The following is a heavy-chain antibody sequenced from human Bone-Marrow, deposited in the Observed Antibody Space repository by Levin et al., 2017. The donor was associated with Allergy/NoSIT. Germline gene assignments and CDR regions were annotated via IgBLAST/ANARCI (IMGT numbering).Heavy chain of an antibody. V-gene: IGHV3-74*01. Sequence: LSLTCVASGFHFRNYWMHWVRQAPGQGLVWVSRINSDGSSIDYADSVKGRFTISRNNAQKTLFLQMNTLSIEDTAMYYCAKDDIIMLSTWGQGTPVTVSS. J-gene: IGHJ4*02. CDR1: GFHFRNYW. CDR3: AKDDIIMLST. D-gene: IGHD5/OR15-5a*01. CDR2: INSDGSSI.